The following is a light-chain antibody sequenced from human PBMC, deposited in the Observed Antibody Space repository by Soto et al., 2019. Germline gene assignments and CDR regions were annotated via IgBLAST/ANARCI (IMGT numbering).Light chain of an antibody. CDR3: AAWDDSLTGLV. J-gene: IGLJ1*01. V-gene: IGLV1-44*01. Sequence: QSVLTQPPSASGTPGQWLTISCSGSRSNIGTNTVNWYQQLPGTAPKLLIYGDDQRPSGVPDRLSGSKSGTSASLAISGLQSEDEADYFCAAWDDSLTGLVFGTGTKLTVL. CDR1: RSNIGTNT. CDR2: GDD.